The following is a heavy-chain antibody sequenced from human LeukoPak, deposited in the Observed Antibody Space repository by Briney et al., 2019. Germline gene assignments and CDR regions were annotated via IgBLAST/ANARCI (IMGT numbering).Heavy chain of an antibody. CDR3: ARGLSRDGYNGFDY. J-gene: IGHJ4*02. CDR2: INPNTGGT. V-gene: IGHV1-2*06. CDR1: GYTFIGYN. Sequence: ASVRVSCKASGYTFIGYNMHWVRQAPGQGLEWMGRINPNTGGTNYAQKLQGRVTMTRDTSITTAYMELRWLRADDTAVYYCARGLSRDGYNGFDYWGQGTLVTVSS. D-gene: IGHD5-24*01.